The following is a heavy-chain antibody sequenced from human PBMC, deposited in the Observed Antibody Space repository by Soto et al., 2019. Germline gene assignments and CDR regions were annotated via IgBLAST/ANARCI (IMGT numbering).Heavy chain of an antibody. CDR3: ARAPARYYYDSSGYYYGDYFDY. V-gene: IGHV4-30-2*01. Sequence: PSETLSLTCAVSGGFISSGGYSWSWIRQPPGKGLEWIGYIYHSGSTYYNPSLKSRVTISVDRSKNQFSLKLSSVTAADTAVYYCARAPARYYYDSSGYYYGDYFDYWGQGTLVTVSS. J-gene: IGHJ4*02. D-gene: IGHD3-22*01. CDR1: GGFISSGGYS. CDR2: IYHSGST.